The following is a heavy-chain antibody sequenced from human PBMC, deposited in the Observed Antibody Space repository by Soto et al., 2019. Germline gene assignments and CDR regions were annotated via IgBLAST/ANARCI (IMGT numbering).Heavy chain of an antibody. CDR1: GGTFSSYA. D-gene: IGHD3-16*02. J-gene: IGHJ4*02. CDR3: ARGLNDFVWGSYRYTGYFDY. V-gene: IGHV1-69*01. Sequence: QVQLVQSGAEVKKPGSSVKVSCKASGGTFSSYAISWVRQAPGQGLEWMGGIIPIFGTANYAQKFQGRVTNTADESTSTAYMELSSLGSEDTAVYYWARGLNDFVWGSYRYTGYFDYWGQGTLVTVSS. CDR2: IIPIFGTA.